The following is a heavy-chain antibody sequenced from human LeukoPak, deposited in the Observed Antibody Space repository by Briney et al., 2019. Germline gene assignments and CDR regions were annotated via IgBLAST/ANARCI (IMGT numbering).Heavy chain of an antibody. D-gene: IGHD2-21*02. CDR1: GGSISSYS. J-gene: IGHJ3*02. V-gene: IGHV4-4*07. CDR2: MYTSGIT. Sequence: SETLSLTCTVSGGSISSYSWSWIRQPAGKGLEWIGHMYTSGITNYNPSLKSRVTMSVDTSKKQFSLKLSSVTAADTAVYYFASRDANTAAAFDIWGQGTMLTVSS. CDR3: ASRDANTAAAFDI.